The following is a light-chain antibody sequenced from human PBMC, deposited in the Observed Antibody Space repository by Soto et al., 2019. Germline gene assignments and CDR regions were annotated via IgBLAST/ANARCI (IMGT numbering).Light chain of an antibody. V-gene: IGKV3-11*01. Sequence: EIVLTQSPATLSLSPGERATLSCRASQSISSSLAWYQQKPGQAPRLLIYDASSRATGFPARFSGSGSGTDFTLTIGSLEPEDFAVYYCQQRSEWPRTFDQGTKV. CDR2: DAS. J-gene: IGKJ1*01. CDR1: QSISSS. CDR3: QQRSEWPRT.